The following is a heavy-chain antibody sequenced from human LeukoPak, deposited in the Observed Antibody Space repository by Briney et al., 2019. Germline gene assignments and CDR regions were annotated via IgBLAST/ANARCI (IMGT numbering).Heavy chain of an antibody. Sequence: ASVKVSCKASGYTFTGYYIHWVRQAPGEGLEWMGWINPNTGGTNYAQKFQGRVTMTRDTSISTAYMELSRLRSDDTAVYYCARVDRPYSSSVGYWGQGPLVTVSS. J-gene: IGHJ4*02. CDR3: ARVDRPYSSSVGY. CDR2: INPNTGGT. D-gene: IGHD6-19*01. CDR1: GYTFTGYY. V-gene: IGHV1-2*02.